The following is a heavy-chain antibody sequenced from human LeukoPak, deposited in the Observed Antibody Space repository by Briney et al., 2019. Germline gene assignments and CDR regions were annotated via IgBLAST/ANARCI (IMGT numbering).Heavy chain of an antibody. J-gene: IGHJ6*04. CDR3: ARDGYCSSTSCRQYYYGMDV. CDR1: GFTFSSYE. Sequence: GGSLRLSCAASGFTFSSYEMNWVRQAPGKGLEWVSYISSSGSTLYYADSVKGRFTISGDNAKNSLYLQMNSLRAEDTAVYYCARDGYCSSTSCRQYYYGMDVGGKGTTVTVSS. CDR2: ISSSGSTL. D-gene: IGHD2-2*03. V-gene: IGHV3-48*03.